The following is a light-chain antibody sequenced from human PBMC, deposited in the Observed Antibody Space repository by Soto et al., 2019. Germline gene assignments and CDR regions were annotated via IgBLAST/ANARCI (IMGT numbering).Light chain of an antibody. Sequence: DIQMTQSPSSLSASVGARVSITCQASEDIRTSLSWFQHKPGRAPKLLIYGASYLETGVPSRFRGSGSGTDFALTISSLQPEDIATDYCQHYNNLPPFTCGPGTMVDVK. CDR3: QHYNNLPPFT. CDR1: EDIRTS. CDR2: GAS. V-gene: IGKV1-33*01. J-gene: IGKJ3*01.